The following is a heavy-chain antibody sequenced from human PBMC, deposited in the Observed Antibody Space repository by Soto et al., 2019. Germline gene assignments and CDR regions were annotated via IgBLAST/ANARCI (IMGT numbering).Heavy chain of an antibody. V-gene: IGHV3-9*01. Sequence: GGSLRLSCAASGFTFDDYAMHWVRQAPGKGLEWVSGISWNSGSIGYADSVKGRFTISRDNAKNSLYLQMNSLRAEDTALYYCAKDSQLSLGYCSSTSCYGGGLFDYWGQGTLVTVSS. CDR3: AKDSQLSLGYCSSTSCYGGGLFDY. J-gene: IGHJ4*02. CDR2: ISWNSGSI. D-gene: IGHD2-2*01. CDR1: GFTFDDYA.